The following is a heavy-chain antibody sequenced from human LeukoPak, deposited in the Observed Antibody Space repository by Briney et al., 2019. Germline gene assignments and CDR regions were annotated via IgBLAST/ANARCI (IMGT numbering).Heavy chain of an antibody. CDR3: ARDSAPWMIDE. CDR1: GFIFNNYW. D-gene: IGHD3-22*01. J-gene: IGHJ4*02. V-gene: IGHV3-7*01. CDR2: IKRDGSDK. Sequence: PGGSLRLSCAASGFIFNNYWMSWVRQAPGKGLEWVANIKRDGSDKYYVDSVKGRFTISRDNARNSLYLQMNSLRVEDTAMYYCARDSAPWMIDEWGQGTLVTVSS.